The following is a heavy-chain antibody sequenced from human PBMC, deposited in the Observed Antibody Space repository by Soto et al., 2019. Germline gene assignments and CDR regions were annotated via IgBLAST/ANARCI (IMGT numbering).Heavy chain of an antibody. CDR2: ISASGDRT. CDR1: GFTFTSYA. CDR3: VLLFGEYYFDY. J-gene: IGHJ4*02. V-gene: IGHV3-23*01. Sequence: EVQLLGSGGGLVQPGGSLRLSCAASGFTFTSYAMSWVRQAPGKGLEWVSSISASGDRTYYADSVKGRFTISRDNSKNTLYLQMNSLRAEDTAIYYCVLLFGEYYFDYWCQGTLVTVSS. D-gene: IGHD3-10*01.